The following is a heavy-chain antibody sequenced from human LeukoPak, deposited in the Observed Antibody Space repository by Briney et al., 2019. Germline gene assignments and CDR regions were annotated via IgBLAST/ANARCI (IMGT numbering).Heavy chain of an antibody. V-gene: IGHV4-39*07. CDR2: IYYSGST. CDR1: GGSISSSSYY. D-gene: IGHD3-3*01. J-gene: IGHJ5*02. CDR3: ARALGRRSTIFGVVSVCFDP. Sequence: SETLSLTCTVSGGSISSSSYYWGWIRQPPGKGLEWIGSIYYSGSTYYNPSLKSRVTISVDTSKNQFSLKLSSVTAADTAVYYCARALGRRSTIFGVVSVCFDPWGQGTLVTVSS.